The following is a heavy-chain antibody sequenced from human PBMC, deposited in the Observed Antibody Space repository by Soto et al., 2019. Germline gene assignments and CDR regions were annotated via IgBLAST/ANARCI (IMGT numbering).Heavy chain of an antibody. CDR1: GGSFSGYY. Sequence: QVQLQQWGAGLLKPSETLSLTCAVYGGSFSGYYWSWIRQPPGKGLEWIGEINHSGSTNYNPSLKSRVTISVDTSKTQFSLKLSSVTAADTAVYYCARGGYSRHWGQGTLVTVSS. CDR2: INHSGST. V-gene: IGHV4-34*01. CDR3: ARGGYSRH. J-gene: IGHJ4*02. D-gene: IGHD6-13*01.